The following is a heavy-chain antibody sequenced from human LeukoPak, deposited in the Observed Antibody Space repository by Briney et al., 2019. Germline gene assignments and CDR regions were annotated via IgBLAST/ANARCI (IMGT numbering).Heavy chain of an antibody. CDR3: ASYYYDILTGSNY. J-gene: IGHJ4*02. D-gene: IGHD3-9*01. CDR1: GGTFSSYT. CDR2: IIPILGIA. Sequence: SVKVSCKASGGTFSSYTISWVRQAPGQGLEWMGRIIPILGIANYAQKFQGRVTITADKSTSTAYMELSSLRSEDTAVYYCASYYYDILTGSNYWGQETLVTVSS. V-gene: IGHV1-69*02.